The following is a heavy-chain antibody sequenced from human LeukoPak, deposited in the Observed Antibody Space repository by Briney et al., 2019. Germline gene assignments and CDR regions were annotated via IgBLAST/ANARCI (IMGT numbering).Heavy chain of an antibody. V-gene: IGHV4-59*01. CDR1: GGSIRSYY. CDR2: IYYSGST. CDR3: ARTGSTVTMLYPFDH. Sequence: PSETQSLTCTVSGGSIRSYYGSWIRQPPGKGLEWIGYIYYSGSTNYNPSLKRRVSISVDTSKNQFSLKLSSVTAADTAVYYCARTGSTVTMLYPFDHWGQGTLVTLSS. J-gene: IGHJ4*02. D-gene: IGHD4-17*01.